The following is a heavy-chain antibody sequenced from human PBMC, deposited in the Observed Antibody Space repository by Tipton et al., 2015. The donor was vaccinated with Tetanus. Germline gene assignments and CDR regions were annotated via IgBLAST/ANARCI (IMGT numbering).Heavy chain of an antibody. CDR2: VYSSGST. D-gene: IGHD2-8*01. V-gene: IGHV4-59*01. Sequence: TLSLTCTVSGGSINPYYWSWIRQPPGKGLEWIGNVYSSGSTYYNPSLKGRVTISVDTSKNQFSLKLSSVTAADTAVYYCARDPSGGVRYFDYWGQGTLVTVSS. CDR3: ARDPSGGVRYFDY. J-gene: IGHJ4*02. CDR1: GGSINPYY.